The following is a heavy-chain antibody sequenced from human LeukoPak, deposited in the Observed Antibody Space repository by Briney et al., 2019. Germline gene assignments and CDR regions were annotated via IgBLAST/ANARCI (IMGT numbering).Heavy chain of an antibody. D-gene: IGHD3-22*01. Sequence: GASLRLSCAASGFTFSSYAMSWVRQAPGKGLEWVSAISASGGITYYADYVKGRFTMSRDKSKNTLYLQMNSLRAEDTAVYYCAKSPVSVVAMGLFDYWGQGPLVTVSS. CDR3: AKSPVSVVAMGLFDY. V-gene: IGHV3-23*01. CDR1: GFTFSSYA. J-gene: IGHJ4*02. CDR2: ISASGGIT.